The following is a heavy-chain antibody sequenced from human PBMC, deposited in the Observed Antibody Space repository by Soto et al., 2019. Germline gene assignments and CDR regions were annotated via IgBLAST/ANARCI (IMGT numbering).Heavy chain of an antibody. J-gene: IGHJ6*02. CDR3: ARRVKDYYGSGSHYGMDV. CDR2: IYYSGST. CDR1: GGSISSYY. V-gene: IGHV4-59*01. Sequence: SETLSLTCTVSGGSISSYYWSWIRQPPGKGLEWVGYIYYSGSTNYNPYPKSRVTISADTSKNQFLLMLSAVTAADTAVYYGARRVKDYYGSGSHYGMDVWGQGTTVTVSS. D-gene: IGHD3-10*01.